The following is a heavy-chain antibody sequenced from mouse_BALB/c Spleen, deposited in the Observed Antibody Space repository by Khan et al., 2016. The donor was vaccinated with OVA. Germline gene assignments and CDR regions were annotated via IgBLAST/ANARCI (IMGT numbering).Heavy chain of an antibody. CDR3: ARIQGGDFDY. Sequence: VQLKESGPGLVKPSQFLSLTCTVTGYSITSDYAWNWIRQFPGNKLEWMGYISNSGNTKNNPSLKSRISITRDTSKNQFFLQLNFVTIEDTATYYCARIQGGDFDYWGQGTTLTVSS. D-gene: IGHD3-2*02. CDR2: ISNSGNT. V-gene: IGHV3-2*02. J-gene: IGHJ2*01. CDR1: GYSITSDYA.